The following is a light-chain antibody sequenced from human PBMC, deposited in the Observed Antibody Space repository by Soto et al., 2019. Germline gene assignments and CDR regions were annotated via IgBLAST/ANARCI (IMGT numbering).Light chain of an antibody. Sequence: EIVMTQSPATLSAFPGDRVTLSCRASQSVNSSLAWYQHRPGQAPRLLIYGASTRATGIPARFSGSGSETEFTITISNLQSEDCAVYYCQQYNNWPPWTFGQGTKVDI. J-gene: IGKJ1*01. V-gene: IGKV3-15*01. CDR3: QQYNNWPPWT. CDR2: GAS. CDR1: QSVNSS.